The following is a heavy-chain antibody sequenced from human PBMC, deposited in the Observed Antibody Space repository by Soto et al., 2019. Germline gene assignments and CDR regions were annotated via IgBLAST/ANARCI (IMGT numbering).Heavy chain of an antibody. CDR2: ISGSGGST. CDR3: AKASARPRATPYYFDY. J-gene: IGHJ4*02. CDR1: GFTFSSYA. Sequence: GGSLRLSCAASGFTFSSYAMSWVRQAPGKGLEWVSAISGSGGSTYYADSVKGRFTISRGNSKNTLYLQMNSLRAEDTAVYYCAKASARPRATPYYFDYWGQGTLVTVS. V-gene: IGHV3-23*01.